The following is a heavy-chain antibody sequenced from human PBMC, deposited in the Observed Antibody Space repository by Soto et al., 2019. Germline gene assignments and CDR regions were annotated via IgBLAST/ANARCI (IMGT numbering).Heavy chain of an antibody. Sequence: EVQLLESGGGLVQPGGSLRLSCAASGFTFNAYAMTWVRQAPGKGLEWVSSVGGSGGNTYYAHSVKGRFTISRDNFKNTLDLKINRLRAEDTAVFYGAKVASDYFTPLDAWGQGTLVPVSS. V-gene: IGHV3-23*01. CDR2: VGGSGGNT. D-gene: IGHD4-17*01. CDR1: GFTFNAYA. CDR3: AKVASDYFTPLDA. J-gene: IGHJ5*02.